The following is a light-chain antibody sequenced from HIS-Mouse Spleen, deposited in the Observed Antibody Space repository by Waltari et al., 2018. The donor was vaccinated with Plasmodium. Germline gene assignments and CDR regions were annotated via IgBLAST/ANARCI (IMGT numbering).Light chain of an antibody. J-gene: IGKJ3*01. Sequence: DIVMTQSPLSLPVTPGEPASISCRSSQSLLHSNGYNYLDWYLQNPGQSPQLLIYLGSNRASWVPDRFSGSGSGTDFTLKISRVEAEDVGVYYCMQALQTPTFGPGTKVDIK. V-gene: IGKV2-28*01. CDR2: LGS. CDR3: MQALQTPT. CDR1: QSLLHSNGYNY.